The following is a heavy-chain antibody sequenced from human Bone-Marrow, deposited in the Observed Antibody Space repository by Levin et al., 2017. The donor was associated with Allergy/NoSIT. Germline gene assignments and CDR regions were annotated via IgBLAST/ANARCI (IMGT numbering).Heavy chain of an antibody. CDR3: ARDTSYCSGDTCFALDV. D-gene: IGHD2-15*01. V-gene: IGHV4-38-2*02. CDR1: GFSIPDGYQ. Sequence: SQTLSLPCTVSGFSIPDGYQWGWIRQPPGKGLEWIGSIYHSGSSYHNPSLKSRVDISLDTSRNQFSLKLSSVTAADTAVYYCARDTSYCSGDTCFALDVWGRGTTVTVSS. J-gene: IGHJ6*02. CDR2: IYHSGSS.